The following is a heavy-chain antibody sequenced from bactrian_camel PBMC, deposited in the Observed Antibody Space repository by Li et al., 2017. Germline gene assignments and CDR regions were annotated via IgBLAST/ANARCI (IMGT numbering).Heavy chain of an antibody. Sequence: HVQLVESGGGSVQSGGSLRLSCVVRDYTYSSYCMGWFRQDPGKEREGVALIDSAGTTQYTDSVKGRFTISKDNAKNILYLQMNSLKPEDTAMYYCAAQPLGGVWCRFQSKFPFWGQGTQVTVS. D-gene: IGHD7*01. J-gene: IGHJ4*01. CDR2: IDSAGTT. CDR1: DYTYSSYC. V-gene: IGHV3S55*01. CDR3: AAQPLGGVWCRFQSKFPF.